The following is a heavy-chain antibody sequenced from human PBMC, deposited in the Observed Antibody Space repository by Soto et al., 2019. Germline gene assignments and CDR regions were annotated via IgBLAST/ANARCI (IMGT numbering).Heavy chain of an antibody. Sequence: GGSLRLSCAASGFTFSSYGMRWVRQAPGKGLEWVAVIWYDGSNKYYADSVKGRFTISRDNSKNTLYLQMNSLRAEDTAVYYCARDLEESYYDSSGYYPHYYYGMDVWGQGTTVTVSS. CDR2: IWYDGSNK. CDR3: ARDLEESYYDSSGYYPHYYYGMDV. J-gene: IGHJ6*02. V-gene: IGHV3-33*01. CDR1: GFTFSSYG. D-gene: IGHD3-22*01.